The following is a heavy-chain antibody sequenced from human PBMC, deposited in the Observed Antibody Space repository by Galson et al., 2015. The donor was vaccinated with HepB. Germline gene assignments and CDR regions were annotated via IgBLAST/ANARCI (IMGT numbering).Heavy chain of an antibody. CDR2: TYYRSQWYH. Sequence: CAISGDSVSSDSSAWNWIRQSPSRGLEWLGRTYYRSQWYHDYSGSLQSRITINAETSTNQFFLQLDSVTPENTAVYYCARGGYLGLVYYFDYWGPGILVTVS. D-gene: IGHD6-25*01. J-gene: IGHJ4*02. CDR1: GDSVSSDSSA. V-gene: IGHV6-1*01. CDR3: ARGGYLGLVYYFDY.